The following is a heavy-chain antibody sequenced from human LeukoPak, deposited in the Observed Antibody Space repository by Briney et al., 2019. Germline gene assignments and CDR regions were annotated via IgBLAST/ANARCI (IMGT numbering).Heavy chain of an antibody. V-gene: IGHV1-18*01. CDR1: GYTFTSYG. CDR3: ARGELPPLLWFGSSDY. J-gene: IGHJ4*02. CDR2: ISAYNGNT. D-gene: IGHD3-10*01. Sequence: GASVKVSCKASGYTFTSYGISWVRQAPGQGLEWMGWISAYNGNTNYAQKLQGRVTMTTDTSTSTAYMELRSLRSDDTAVYYCARGELPPLLWFGSSDYWGQGTLVTVSS.